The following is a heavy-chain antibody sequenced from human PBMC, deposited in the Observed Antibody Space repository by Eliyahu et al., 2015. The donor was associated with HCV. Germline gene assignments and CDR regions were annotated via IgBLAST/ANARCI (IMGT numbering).Heavy chain of an antibody. CDR1: GGSISDHY. CDR2: VYHSGST. J-gene: IGHJ4*02. Sequence: GGSISDHYWTWIRQTPGRGLEWIGNVYHSGSTKSNPSLKSRVTVSIDTSKNQVSLRLRSVTAADTAVYYCATADFDTSTNFDYWGQGTLVTVSS. V-gene: IGHV4-59*11. CDR3: ATADFDTSTNFDY. D-gene: IGHD3-22*01.